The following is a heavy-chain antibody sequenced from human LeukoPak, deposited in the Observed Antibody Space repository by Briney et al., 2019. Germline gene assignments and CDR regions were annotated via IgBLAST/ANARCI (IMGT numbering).Heavy chain of an antibody. CDR2: ISYDGSNK. V-gene: IGHV3-30*04. CDR1: GFTFSSYA. CDR3: ARGRWPYPSMDV. Sequence: PGGSLRLSCAASGFTFSSYAMHWVRQAPGKGLEWVAVISYDGSNKYYADSVKGRFTISRDNSKNTLYLQMNSLRAEDTAVYYCARGRWPYPSMDVWGQGTTVTVSS. J-gene: IGHJ6*02. D-gene: IGHD5-24*01.